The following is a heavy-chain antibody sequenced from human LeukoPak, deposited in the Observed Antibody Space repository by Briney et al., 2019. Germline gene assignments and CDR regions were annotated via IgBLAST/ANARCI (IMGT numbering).Heavy chain of an antibody. D-gene: IGHD3-10*01. CDR3: ARGLHYYGSGSYYYYGMDV. V-gene: IGHV4-34*01. Sequence: SETLSLTCAAYGGSFSGYYWSWIRQPPGKGLEWIGEINHSGSTNYNPSLKSRVTISVDTSKNQFSLKLSSVTAADTAVYYCARGLHYYGSGSYYYYGMDVWGKGTTVTVSS. J-gene: IGHJ6*04. CDR1: GGSFSGYY. CDR2: INHSGST.